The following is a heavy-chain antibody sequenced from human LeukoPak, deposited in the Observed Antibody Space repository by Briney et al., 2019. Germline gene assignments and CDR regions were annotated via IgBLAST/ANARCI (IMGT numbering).Heavy chain of an antibody. Sequence: GGSLRLSCAASGFTFSSYWMSWVRQAPGKGLEWVANIKQDGSEKYYVDSVKGRFTISRDNAKNSPYLQMNSLRAEDTAVYYCARGGYYYDSSGYYRSNALDYWGQGTLVTVSS. CDR1: GFTFSSYW. J-gene: IGHJ4*02. D-gene: IGHD3-22*01. CDR3: ARGGYYYDSSGYYRSNALDY. V-gene: IGHV3-7*01. CDR2: IKQDGSEK.